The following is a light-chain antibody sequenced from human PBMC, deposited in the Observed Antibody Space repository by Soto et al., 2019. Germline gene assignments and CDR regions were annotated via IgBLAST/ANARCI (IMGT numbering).Light chain of an antibody. CDR2: SNS. V-gene: IGLV1-40*01. CDR1: TSNIGAGYD. J-gene: IGLJ3*02. CDR3: QSYDSSLSAAV. Sequence: QSVLTQPPTVSGAPGQKVIISCTGSTSNIGAGYDVHWYRQLPGTAPKLLIYSNSNRPSGVPDRLSGSKSGTSASLAITGLQVEDEADYYCQSYDSSLSAAVFGGGTKLTVL.